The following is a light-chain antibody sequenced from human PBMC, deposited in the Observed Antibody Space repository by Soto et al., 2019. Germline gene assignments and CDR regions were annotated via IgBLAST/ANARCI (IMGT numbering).Light chain of an antibody. V-gene: IGLV1-40*01. CDR1: SSNIGAGYD. CDR3: QSYDSSLSGWV. Sequence: QSVLTQPPSVSGAPGQRVTISCTGSSSNIGAGYDVHWYQQLPGTAPKLLIYGNNNRPSGVPDRFSGSKSATSDSLAITGLQAEDEADYYCQSYDSSLSGWVSGGGTKLPVL. J-gene: IGLJ3*02. CDR2: GNN.